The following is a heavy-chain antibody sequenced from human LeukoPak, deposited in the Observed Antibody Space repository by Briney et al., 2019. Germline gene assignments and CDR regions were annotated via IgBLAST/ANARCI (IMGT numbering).Heavy chain of an antibody. CDR3: ALGGGDYGEFDY. V-gene: IGHV3-64*01. D-gene: IGHD4-17*01. J-gene: IGHJ4*02. Sequence: GGSLRLSCAASGFTFSSYAMHWVRQAPGKGLEYVSAISSNGGSTYYANSVKGRLTISRDNSKNTLYLQMSRLRAEDMAVYYCALGGGDYGEFDYWGQGTLVTVSS. CDR1: GFTFSSYA. CDR2: ISSNGGST.